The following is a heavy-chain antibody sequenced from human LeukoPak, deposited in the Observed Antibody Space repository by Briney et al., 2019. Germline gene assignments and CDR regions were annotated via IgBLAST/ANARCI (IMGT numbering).Heavy chain of an antibody. D-gene: IGHD5-18*01. J-gene: IGHJ6*02. CDR2: ISNDGSNK. Sequence: GGSLRLSCAASGFTFRSYAMHWVRQAPGKGLEWVAVISNDGSNKDYADSVKGRFTISRDNSKNTLYLQMNSLRAEDTAVYYCAKDQRYSYGYKHYYYYGMDVWGQGTTVTVSS. CDR3: AKDQRYSYGYKHYYYYGMDV. V-gene: IGHV3-30-3*01. CDR1: GFTFRSYA.